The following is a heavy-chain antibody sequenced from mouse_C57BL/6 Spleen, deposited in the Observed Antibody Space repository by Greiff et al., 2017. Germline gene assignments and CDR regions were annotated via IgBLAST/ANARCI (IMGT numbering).Heavy chain of an antibody. CDR3: ARYYDAEGGFAY. V-gene: IGHV1-80*01. D-gene: IGHD2-4*01. Sequence: VQLQQSGAELVKPGASVKISCKASGYAFSSYWMNWVKQRPGKGLEWIGQIYPGDGDTNYNGKFKDKATLTADKSSSTAYMQLSSLTYEDSAVYYCARYYDAEGGFAYWGQGTLVTVSA. J-gene: IGHJ3*01. CDR1: GYAFSSYW. CDR2: IYPGDGDT.